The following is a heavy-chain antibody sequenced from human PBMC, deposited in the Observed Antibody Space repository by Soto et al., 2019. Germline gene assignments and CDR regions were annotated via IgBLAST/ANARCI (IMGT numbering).Heavy chain of an antibody. V-gene: IGHV3-7*04. Sequence: EVQLVESGGGLVQPGGSQRLSCEASGFAFSSYWMSWVRQAPGKGLEWVANIKKDGSETHYVDPVRGRFTISRDNAKNSLYLQMANLGAEDTAIYYCARATYYYHGGDYFFFDYWGQGTLVPVAS. CDR1: GFAFSSYW. CDR3: ARATYYYHGGDYFFFDY. J-gene: IGHJ4*02. D-gene: IGHD2-21*01. CDR2: IKKDGSET.